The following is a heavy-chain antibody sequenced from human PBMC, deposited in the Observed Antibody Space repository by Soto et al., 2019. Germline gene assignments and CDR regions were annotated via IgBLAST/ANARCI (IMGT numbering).Heavy chain of an antibody. CDR1: GGTFSSYA. J-gene: IGHJ6*02. CDR3: ARSHGSSTSLEIYYYYYYGMDV. CDR2: IIPISGTA. V-gene: IGHV1-69*01. D-gene: IGHD2-2*01. Sequence: QVHLVQSGAEVRKPGSVVKISCKASGGTFSSYAISWVRQAPGQGLEWMGGIIPISGTANYAQKFQGRVTITADESTSTAYMELSSLRSEDTAVYYCARSHGSSTSLEIYYYYYYGMDVWGQGTTVTVSS.